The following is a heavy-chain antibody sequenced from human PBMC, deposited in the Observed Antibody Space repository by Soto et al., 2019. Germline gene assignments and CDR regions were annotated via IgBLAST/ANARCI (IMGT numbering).Heavy chain of an antibody. CDR1: GGSISSRSYH. CDR3: ARHSSSGEYYDYYGMDA. J-gene: IGHJ6*02. V-gene: IGHV4-39*01. CDR2: IYYSGNT. D-gene: IGHD3-16*01. Sequence: SATLSLTGAVSGGSISSRSYHWGWIRQSPGKGMEWIGKIYYSGNTYYKRSLKSRVTISVDTSNNEFSLKMSSMTAADTAVYYCARHSSSGEYYDYYGMDAWGQRTTVTVSS.